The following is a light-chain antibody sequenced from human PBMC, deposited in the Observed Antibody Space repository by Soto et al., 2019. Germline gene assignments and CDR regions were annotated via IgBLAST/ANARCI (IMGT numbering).Light chain of an antibody. V-gene: IGLV2-11*01. CDR2: DVD. Sequence: QSALTQPRSVSGSPGQSVTISCTGISGDVGGHDLVSWYQQHPGKAPKLIIYDVDKRPSGVPDRFSGSRSGNTASLTISGLQADDEADYYCCSYRRGPLYVFGTGTKLTVL. CDR1: SGDVGGHDL. CDR3: CSYRRGPLYV. J-gene: IGLJ1*01.